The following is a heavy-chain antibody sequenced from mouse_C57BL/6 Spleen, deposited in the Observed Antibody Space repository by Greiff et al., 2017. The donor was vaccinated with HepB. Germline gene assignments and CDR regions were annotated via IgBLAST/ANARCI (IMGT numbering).Heavy chain of an antibody. J-gene: IGHJ4*01. Sequence: VQGVESGPGLVAPSQSLSITCTVSGFSLTSYGVSWVRQPPGKGLEWLGVIWGDGSTNYHSALISRLSISKDNSKSQVFLKLNSLQTDDTATYYCAKPEDGNYVGAMDYWGQGTSVTVSS. CDR3: AKPEDGNYVGAMDY. V-gene: IGHV2-3*01. CDR1: GFSLTSYG. CDR2: IWGDGST. D-gene: IGHD2-1*01.